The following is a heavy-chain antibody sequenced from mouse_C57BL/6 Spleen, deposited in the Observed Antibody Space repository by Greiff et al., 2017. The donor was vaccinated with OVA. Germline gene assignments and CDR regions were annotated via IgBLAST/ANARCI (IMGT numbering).Heavy chain of an antibody. CDR3: ARDDYDDGYAMDY. V-gene: IGHV5-16*01. J-gene: IGHJ4*01. D-gene: IGHD2-4*01. CDR1: GFTFSDYY. Sequence: EVKVVESEGGLVQPGSSMKLSCTASGFTFSDYYMAWVRQVPEKGLEWVANINYDGSSTYYLDSLKSRFIISRDNAKNILYLQMSSLKSEDTATYYCARDDYDDGYAMDYWGQGTSVTVSS. CDR2: INYDGSST.